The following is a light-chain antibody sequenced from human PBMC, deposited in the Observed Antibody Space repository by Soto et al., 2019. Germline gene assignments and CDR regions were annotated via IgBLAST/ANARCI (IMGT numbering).Light chain of an antibody. Sequence: QSALTQPPSVSGSPGQSVTISCTGTSSDVGSYNYVSWYQQPPGTAPKLMIYEVSNRPSGVPDRFSWSKSGNTSYLTISGLQAEDEADYYCSSYTRSTAYVFGNGTKLTVL. CDR1: SSDVGSYNY. J-gene: IGLJ1*01. CDR3: SSYTRSTAYV. V-gene: IGLV2-18*02. CDR2: EVS.